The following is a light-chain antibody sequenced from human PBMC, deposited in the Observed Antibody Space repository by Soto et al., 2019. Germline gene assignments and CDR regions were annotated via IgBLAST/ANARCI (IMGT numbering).Light chain of an antibody. CDR1: SSDVGGYNY. CDR3: SSYTSSSTLRV. V-gene: IGLV2-14*01. Sequence: QSALTQPASVSGSPGQSITISCTGTSSDVGGYNYVYWYQQHPGKAPKLMIYDVSNRPSGVSNRFSGSKSGNTASLTISGLQAEDEADYYCSSYTSSSTLRVFGGGTKVTVL. CDR2: DVS. J-gene: IGLJ2*01.